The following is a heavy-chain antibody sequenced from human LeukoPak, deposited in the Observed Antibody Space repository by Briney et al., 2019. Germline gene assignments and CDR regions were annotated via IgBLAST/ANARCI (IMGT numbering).Heavy chain of an antibody. D-gene: IGHD3-10*01. V-gene: IGHV4-4*07. Sequence: SETLSLTCTVSGGSISSYYWSWIRLPAGKGLEWIGRMYTSGSTNYNPSLKSRVTLSVDTSKNQFSLTLCSVTAADRAGFYCGRAGTYGVRGVISSDVWGQGTTVTVSS. CDR2: MYTSGST. CDR3: GRAGTYGVRGVISSDV. J-gene: IGHJ6*02. CDR1: GGSISSYY.